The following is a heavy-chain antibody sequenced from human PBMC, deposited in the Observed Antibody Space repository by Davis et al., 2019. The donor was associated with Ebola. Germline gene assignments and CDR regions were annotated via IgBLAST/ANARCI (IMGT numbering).Heavy chain of an antibody. CDR1: GGSIASRSYY. CDR2: VYYRGGT. J-gene: IGHJ5*02. V-gene: IGHV4-39*01. CDR3: AKKNENYDYWRGSYTGGWFDP. Sequence: MPSETLSLTCTVSGGSIASRSYYWGWIRQTPGKGLEWIGSVYYRGGTYYSPSLKSRVTISIDASETQFSLKLSSMTAADTAVYYCAKKNENYDYWRGSYTGGWFDPWGQGTLVSVSS. D-gene: IGHD3/OR15-3a*01.